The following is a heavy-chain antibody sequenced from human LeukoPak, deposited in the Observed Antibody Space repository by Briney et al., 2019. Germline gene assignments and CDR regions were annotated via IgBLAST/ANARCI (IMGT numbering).Heavy chain of an antibody. Sequence: SETLSLTRAVSGYSISSGYYWGWIRQPPGKGLEWIGSIYHSGSTYYNPSLKSRVTISVDTSKNQFSLKPSSVTAADTAVYYCARTGIGELLLRFPAYWGQGTLVTVSS. CDR2: IYHSGST. CDR1: GYSISSGYY. J-gene: IGHJ4*02. V-gene: IGHV4-38-2*01. CDR3: ARTGIGELLLRFPAY. D-gene: IGHD3-10*01.